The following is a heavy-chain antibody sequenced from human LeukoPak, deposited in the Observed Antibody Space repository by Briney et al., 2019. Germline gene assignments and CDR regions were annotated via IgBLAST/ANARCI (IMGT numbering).Heavy chain of an antibody. D-gene: IGHD6-13*01. CDR2: ISYDGSNK. CDR1: GFTFSSYG. V-gene: IGHV3-30*18. CDR3: AKDTAATLDY. Sequence: GGSLRLSCAASGFTFSSYGMHWVRQAPGKGLEWVAVISYDGSNKYYADSVKGRFTISRDNSKNTLYLQMNSLRAEDTAVYYCAKDTAATLDYWGQGTLVTVSS. J-gene: IGHJ4*02.